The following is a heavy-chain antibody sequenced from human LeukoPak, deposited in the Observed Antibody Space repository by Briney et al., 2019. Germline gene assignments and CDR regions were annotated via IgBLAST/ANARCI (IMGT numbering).Heavy chain of an antibody. Sequence: GGSLRLSCAASGFTVSSYEMNWVRQAPGKGLEWVSYIGSSGSAIYYADSVKGRFTISRDNAKNSLYLQMNSLRAENTAVYYCARAGYSRTGTMYYYYGMDVWGQGTTVTVSS. CDR2: IGSSGSAI. D-gene: IGHD1-1*01. CDR1: GFTVSSYE. CDR3: ARAGYSRTGTMYYYYGMDV. V-gene: IGHV3-48*03. J-gene: IGHJ6*02.